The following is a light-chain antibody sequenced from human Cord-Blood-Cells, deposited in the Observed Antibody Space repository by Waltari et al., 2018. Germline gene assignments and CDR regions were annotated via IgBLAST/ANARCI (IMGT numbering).Light chain of an antibody. CDR1: QSVSSN. CDR2: GAS. V-gene: IGKV3-15*01. J-gene: IGKJ1*01. CDR3: QQYNNWPPWT. Sequence: DIVLTQSPATLSVSPGESATPSCRASQSVSSNLAWYQQKPGQAPRLLIYGASTRATGIPARFSGSGSGTEFTLTISSLQSEDFAVYYCQQYNNWPPWTFGQGTKVEIK.